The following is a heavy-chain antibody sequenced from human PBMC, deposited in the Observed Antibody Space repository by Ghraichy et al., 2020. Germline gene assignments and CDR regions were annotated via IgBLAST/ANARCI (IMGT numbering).Heavy chain of an antibody. D-gene: IGHD1-26*01. Sequence: GSLRHSCAASGFTFSIYGMNWVRQAPGKGLEWVSYISSSGDTIYYADSVKGRFTISRDNAKNSLYLQMNSLRAEDTAVYYCARSTVPWDRSDYGGQGTLVTVSS. J-gene: IGHJ4*02. CDR1: GFTFSIYG. V-gene: IGHV3-48*01. CDR3: ARSTVPWDRSDY. CDR2: ISSSGDTI.